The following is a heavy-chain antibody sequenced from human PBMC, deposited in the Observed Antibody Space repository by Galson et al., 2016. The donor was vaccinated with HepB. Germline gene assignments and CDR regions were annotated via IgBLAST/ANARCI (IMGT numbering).Heavy chain of an antibody. J-gene: IGHJ6*02. Sequence: SLRLSCAASGFTFSTFGMHWVRQAPGKGLEWVAIIWYDGSSKYYADSVKGQFTISRDNSKNTLYLQMNSLRAEDTAVYYCAREGKSWLGEPFYGMDVWGQGTTVTVSS. CDR1: GFTFSTFG. V-gene: IGHV3-33*01. D-gene: IGHD3-10*01. CDR3: AREGKSWLGEPFYGMDV. CDR2: IWYDGSSK.